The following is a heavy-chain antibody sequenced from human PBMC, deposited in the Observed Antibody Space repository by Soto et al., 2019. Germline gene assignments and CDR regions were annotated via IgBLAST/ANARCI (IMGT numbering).Heavy chain of an antibody. J-gene: IGHJ5*02. CDR3: GRVDYDYVWGSYRINWFDP. D-gene: IGHD3-16*02. Sequence: PSETLSLTCTVSGGSISSYYWSWIRQPPGKGLEWIGYIYYSGSTNYNPSLKSRVTISVDTSKNQFSLKLSSVTAADTAVYYCGRVDYDYVWGSYRINWFDPWGQGTQVTSPQ. CDR1: GGSISSYY. V-gene: IGHV4-59*01. CDR2: IYYSGST.